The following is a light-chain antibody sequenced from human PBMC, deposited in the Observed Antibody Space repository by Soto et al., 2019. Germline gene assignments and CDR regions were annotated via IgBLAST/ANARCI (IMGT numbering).Light chain of an antibody. CDR3: MQSTRWPWA. CDR1: QSLLFGDGNSY. V-gene: IGKV2-30*01. CDR2: KVS. J-gene: IGKJ1*01. Sequence: IQSPLFLAVTLGQPASISCRSSQSLLFGDGNSYLSWFQQRPGQSPRRLIYKVSNRESGVPDRFRGSGSGTDFTLKISRVEAEDVGVYYCMQSTRWPWAFGQGTKVEI.